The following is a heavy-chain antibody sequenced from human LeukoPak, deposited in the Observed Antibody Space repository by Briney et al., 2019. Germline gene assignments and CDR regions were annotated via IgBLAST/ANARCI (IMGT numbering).Heavy chain of an antibody. CDR2: INPDGSST. Sequence: GGSLRLSCAGSGFIFSNYWMHWVRQAPGKGLVWVASINPDGSSTAYADSVKGRFTLSRDNARKTLFLQMNSLRVDDTAVYYCARAVVPAAVPYFWGQGTLVTVSP. D-gene: IGHD2-15*01. CDR1: GFIFSNYW. J-gene: IGHJ4*02. CDR3: ARAVVPAAVPYF. V-gene: IGHV3-74*03.